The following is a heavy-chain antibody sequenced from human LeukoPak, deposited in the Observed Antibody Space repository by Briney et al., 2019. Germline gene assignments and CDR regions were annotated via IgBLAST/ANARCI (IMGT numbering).Heavy chain of an antibody. Sequence: GTSLRLSCAASGFTLSSCGMHWVRQAPGKGLGWVAVITYDGITTYFDDSVKGRFTISRDTSKSMLYLQMNSLRPEDTAVYYCVKEQSSGNYRTADFWGQGTLVTVSS. J-gene: IGHJ4*02. V-gene: IGHV3-30*18. CDR3: VKEQSSGNYRTADF. CDR1: GFTLSSCG. CDR2: ITYDGITT. D-gene: IGHD3-10*01.